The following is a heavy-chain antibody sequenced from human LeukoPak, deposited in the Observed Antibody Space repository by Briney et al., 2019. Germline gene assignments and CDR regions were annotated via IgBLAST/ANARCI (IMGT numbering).Heavy chain of an antibody. J-gene: IGHJ4*02. CDR3: AKDPNMFNSPG. V-gene: IGHV3-21*01. Sequence: GGSLRLSCAASGFTFSSYSMNWVRQAPGKGLEWVSSISSSSSYIYYAGSVKGRFTISRDNAKNSLYLQMNSLRAEDTAVYYCAKDPNMFNSPGWGQGTLVTVSS. CDR1: GFTFSSYS. CDR2: ISSSSSYI. D-gene: IGHD3-10*02.